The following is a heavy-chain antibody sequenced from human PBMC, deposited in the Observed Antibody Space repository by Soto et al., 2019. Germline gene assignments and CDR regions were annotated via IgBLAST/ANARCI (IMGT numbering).Heavy chain of an antibody. CDR3: ARVLGNDFWSGYYYYGMDV. D-gene: IGHD3-3*01. J-gene: IGHJ6*02. CDR2: IIPIFGTA. CDR1: GGTFSSYA. Sequence: SVKVSCKASGGTFSSYAISWVRQAPGQGLEWMGGIIPIFGTANYAQKFQGRVTITADESTSTAYMELSSLRSEDTAVYCCARVLGNDFWSGYYYYGMDVWGQGTTVTVSS. V-gene: IGHV1-69*13.